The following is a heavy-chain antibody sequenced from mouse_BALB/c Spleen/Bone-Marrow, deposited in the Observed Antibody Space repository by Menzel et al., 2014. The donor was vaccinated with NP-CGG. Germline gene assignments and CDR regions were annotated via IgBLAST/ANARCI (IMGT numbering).Heavy chain of an antibody. Sequence: QVQLQQSGPELVKPGASVKISCKASGYTFTDYYINWVKQKPGRGLEWIGWIYSGSGNTKYNEKFKGKATLTVDTSSSTAYMQLSSLTSEDTAVYFCARILYWYFDVWGAGTTVTVSS. CDR1: GYTFTDYY. V-gene: IGHV1-84*02. CDR3: ARILYWYFDV. CDR2: IYSGSGNT. J-gene: IGHJ1*01.